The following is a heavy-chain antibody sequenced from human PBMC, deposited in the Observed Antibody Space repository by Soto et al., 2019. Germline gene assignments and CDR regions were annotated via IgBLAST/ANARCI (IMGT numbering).Heavy chain of an antibody. CDR3: ARAPLTIFGVVTASYFHY. Sequence: TLSLTCTVSVGSISSGGYYCSWIRQHPGKGLEWIGYIYYSGSTYYNPSLKSRVTISVDTSKNQFYLKLSSVTAADTAVYYCARAPLTIFGVVTASYFHYWGQGTLVTVSS. J-gene: IGHJ4*02. CDR1: VGSISSGGYY. CDR2: IYYSGST. V-gene: IGHV4-31*03. D-gene: IGHD3-3*01.